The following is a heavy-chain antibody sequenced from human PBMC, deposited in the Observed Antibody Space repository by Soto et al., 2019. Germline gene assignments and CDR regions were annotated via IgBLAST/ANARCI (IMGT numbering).Heavy chain of an antibody. V-gene: IGHV4-34*01. Sequence: SETLSLTCAVYGGSFSGYYWSWIRQPPGKGLEWIGEINHSGSTNYNPSLKSRVTISVDTSKNQFSLKLSSVTAADTAVYYCARGRYEDYGDFDYWGQGTLVTVSS. D-gene: IGHD4-17*01. CDR3: ARGRYEDYGDFDY. CDR2: INHSGST. CDR1: GGSFSGYY. J-gene: IGHJ4*02.